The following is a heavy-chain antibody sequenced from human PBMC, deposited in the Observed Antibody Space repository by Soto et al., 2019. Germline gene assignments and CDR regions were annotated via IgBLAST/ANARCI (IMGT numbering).Heavy chain of an antibody. CDR2: IIPIGGST. J-gene: IGHJ4*02. CDR3: AKTTYYYDSSGYQEKNDY. V-gene: IGHV1-46*01. Sequence: ASVKVSCKASGGTFSSYTISWVRQAPGQGLEWMAIIIPIGGSTNYAQKFQGRVTLTMDTSTSTVYMELSSLTSEDTAVYYCAKTTYYYDSSGYQEKNDYWGQGTLVTVSS. CDR1: GGTFSSYT. D-gene: IGHD3-22*01.